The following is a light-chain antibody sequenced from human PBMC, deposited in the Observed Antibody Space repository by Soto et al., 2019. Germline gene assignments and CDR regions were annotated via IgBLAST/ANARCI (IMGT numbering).Light chain of an antibody. V-gene: IGKV1-5*01. CDR1: QSISSW. CDR2: DAS. Sequence: DIQMTQSPSTLSASVGDRVTITCRASQSISSWLAWYQQKPGKAPNLLIYDASNLESGVPSRFSGCGSGTEFTLTISSLQPDDFATYYCQQYNSYPWTFGQGTKVEIK. J-gene: IGKJ1*01. CDR3: QQYNSYPWT.